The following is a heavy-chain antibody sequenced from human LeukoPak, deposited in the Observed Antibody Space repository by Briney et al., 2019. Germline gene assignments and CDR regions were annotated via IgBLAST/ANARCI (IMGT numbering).Heavy chain of an antibody. CDR3: VRDDWGPGDH. D-gene: IGHD3-16*01. Sequence: GGSLRLSCEASGFTFRNDWMRWVRQTPGAGLEWVANIKQDGSRQYYVDSVKGRFAISRDNAKNLLFLEMNSLRDEDTAIYYCVRDDWGPGDHWGQGTVVTVSS. CDR1: GFTFRNDW. J-gene: IGHJ5*02. V-gene: IGHV3-7*03. CDR2: IKQDGSRQ.